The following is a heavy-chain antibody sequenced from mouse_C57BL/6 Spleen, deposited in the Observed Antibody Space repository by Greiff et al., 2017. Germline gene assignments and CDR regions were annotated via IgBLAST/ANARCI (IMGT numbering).Heavy chain of an antibody. D-gene: IGHD2-4*01. CDR1: GYTFTDYN. J-gene: IGHJ1*03. CDR2: INPNNGGT. V-gene: IGHV1-18*01. Sequence: VQLQQSGPELVKPGASVKIPCKASGYTFTDYNMDWVKQSHGKSLEWIGDINPNNGGTIYNQKFKGKATLTVDKSSSTAYMELRSLTSEDTAVYYCARWYYDYDEGYFDVWGTGTTVTVSS. CDR3: ARWYYDYDEGYFDV.